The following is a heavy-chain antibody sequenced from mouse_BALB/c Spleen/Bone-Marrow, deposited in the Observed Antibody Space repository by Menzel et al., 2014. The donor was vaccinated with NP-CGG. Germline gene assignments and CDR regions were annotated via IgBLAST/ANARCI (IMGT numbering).Heavy chain of an antibody. V-gene: IGHV14-3*02. CDR3: ARKLRLYAMDY. CDR2: IEPANDNA. CDR1: GFNIKDTY. Sequence: EVKVVESGAELVKPGASVKLSCTASGFNIKDTYMHWVKQRPEQGLEWIGRIEPANDNARHDPKFQGKATITADTSSNTAYLQLSSLTSEDTAVYYCARKLRLYAMDYWGQGTSVTVSS. D-gene: IGHD1-1*01. J-gene: IGHJ4*01.